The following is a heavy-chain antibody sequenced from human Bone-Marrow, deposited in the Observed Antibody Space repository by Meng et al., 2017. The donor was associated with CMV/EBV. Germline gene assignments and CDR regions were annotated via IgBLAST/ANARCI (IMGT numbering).Heavy chain of an antibody. CDR1: GYTFTGYY. J-gene: IGHJ5*02. CDR3: ARDEGIAAAGVFDP. Sequence: SGYTFTGYYLHWVRQAPGQGLGWMGWINPNSGGTNYAQKFQGRVTMTRDTSISTAYMELSRLRSDDTAVYYCARDEGIAAAGVFDPWGQGTLVTVSS. V-gene: IGHV1-2*02. D-gene: IGHD6-13*01. CDR2: INPNSGGT.